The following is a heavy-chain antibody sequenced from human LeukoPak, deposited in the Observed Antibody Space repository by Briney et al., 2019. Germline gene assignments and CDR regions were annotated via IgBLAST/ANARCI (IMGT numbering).Heavy chain of an antibody. V-gene: IGHV3-23*01. Sequence: GGSLRLSCAASGFTFSSYAMSWVRQAPGKGLEWVSAINGSGGSTYYADSVEGRFTISRDNSKNTLYLQMNSLRAEDTAVYYCAKWAAAAGQNWFDPWGQGTLVTVSS. J-gene: IGHJ5*02. CDR1: GFTFSSYA. CDR2: INGSGGST. CDR3: AKWAAAAGQNWFDP. D-gene: IGHD6-13*01.